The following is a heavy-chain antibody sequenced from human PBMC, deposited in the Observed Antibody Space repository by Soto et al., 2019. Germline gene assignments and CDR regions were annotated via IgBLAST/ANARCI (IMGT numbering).Heavy chain of an antibody. J-gene: IGHJ6*02. CDR1: GVTFSSYA. Sequence: SVKVSCKASGVTFSSYAISWVRQAPLQVLEWMVGIIPIFGTANYAQKFQGRVTITADESTSTAYMELSSLRSEDTAVYYCARDRPRITDYGMDFWGQGTTVTLSS. V-gene: IGHV1-69*13. CDR3: ARDRPRITDYGMDF. CDR2: IIPIFGTA. D-gene: IGHD1-20*01.